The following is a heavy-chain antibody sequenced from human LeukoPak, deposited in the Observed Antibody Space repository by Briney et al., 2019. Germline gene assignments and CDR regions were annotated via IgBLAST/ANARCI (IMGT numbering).Heavy chain of an antibody. CDR3: ARVPRIRITMIVVGPNWYFDL. D-gene: IGHD3-22*01. J-gene: IGHJ2*01. V-gene: IGHV4-39*07. Sequence: SETLSLTCTVSGGSISSSSYYWGWIRQPPGKGLEWIGSIYYSGSTYYNPSLKSRVTISVDKSKNQFSLKLSSVTAADTAVYYCARVPRIRITMIVVGPNWYFDLWGRGTLVTVSS. CDR2: IYYSGST. CDR1: GGSISSSSYY.